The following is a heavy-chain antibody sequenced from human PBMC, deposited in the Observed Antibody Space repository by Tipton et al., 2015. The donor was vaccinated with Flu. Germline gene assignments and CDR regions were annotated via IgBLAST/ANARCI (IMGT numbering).Heavy chain of an antibody. D-gene: IGHD6-19*01. CDR1: GYTFSSYG. J-gene: IGHJ5*02. Sequence: VPLVQSGAEVKKAGASAKVSCKASGYTFSSYGISWVRQAPGQGLEWMGWISPYNGKIKYAKKFQGRVTMTTDTSTSTAYMELRSLRSDDTAVYYCARTAKIWLAVAGIQVWFDPWGQGTLVTVSS. V-gene: IGHV1-18*01. CDR3: ARTAKIWLAVAGIQVWFDP. CDR2: ISPYNGKI.